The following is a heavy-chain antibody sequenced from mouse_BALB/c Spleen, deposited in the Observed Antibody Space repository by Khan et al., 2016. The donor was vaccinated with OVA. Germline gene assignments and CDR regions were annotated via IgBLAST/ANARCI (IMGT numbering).Heavy chain of an antibody. D-gene: IGHD2-1*01. Sequence: QLEESGPGLVKPSQSLSLTCTVTGYAIPSDYAWNWIRQFPGNKLEWMGYISSTGSTSYNPSLKSRISITRDTSKKLFFLQLKSVTTEDTATYYCARSLYYCDGYALDCWGRGTSVTVSS. CDR2: ISSTGST. CDR3: ARSLYYCDGYALDC. V-gene: IGHV3-2*02. J-gene: IGHJ4*01. CDR1: GYAIPSDYA.